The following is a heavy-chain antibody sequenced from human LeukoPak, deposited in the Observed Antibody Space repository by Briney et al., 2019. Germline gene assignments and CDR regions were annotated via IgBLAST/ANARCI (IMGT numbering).Heavy chain of an antibody. CDR1: GFTFSSYG. V-gene: IGHV3-30*02. CDR3: ARDLNYGDWGVFDY. D-gene: IGHD4-17*01. J-gene: IGHJ4*02. CDR2: IRYDGSNK. Sequence: GGSLRLSCAASGFTFSSYGMHWVRQAPGKGLEWVAFIRYDGSNKYYADSVKGRFTISRDNSKNTLYLQMNSLRAEDTAVYYCARDLNYGDWGVFDYWGQGTLVTVSS.